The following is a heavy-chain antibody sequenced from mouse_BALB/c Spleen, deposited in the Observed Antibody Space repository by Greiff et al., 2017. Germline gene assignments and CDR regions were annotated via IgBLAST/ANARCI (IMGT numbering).Heavy chain of an antibody. CDR2: IYPGDGDT. CDR3: ARRDFGSSSAMCY. V-gene: IGHV1-80*01. Sequence: QVQLKESGAELVRPGSSVKISCKASGYAFSSYWMNWVKQRPGQGLEWIGQIYPGDGDTNYNGKFKGKATLTGDKSSSTAYMQLSSLTSEDSAVYFCARRDFGSSSAMCYWGQGTSGTVSS. CDR1: GYAFSSYW. D-gene: IGHD1-1*01. J-gene: IGHJ4*01.